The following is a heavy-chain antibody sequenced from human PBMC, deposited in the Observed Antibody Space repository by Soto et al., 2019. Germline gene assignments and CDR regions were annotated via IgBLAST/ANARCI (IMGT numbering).Heavy chain of an antibody. CDR3: ARAVGEIQLWIDY. CDR2: IYYSGST. CDR1: GGSISSGGYY. V-gene: IGHV4-31*03. D-gene: IGHD5-18*01. J-gene: IGHJ4*02. Sequence: QVQLQESGPGLVKPSQTLSLTCTVSGGSISSGGYYWSWIRQHPGKGLEWIGYIYYSGSTYYNPSLKSRVTISVDTSKNQCSLKLSSVTAADTAVYYCARAVGEIQLWIDYWGQGTLVTVSS.